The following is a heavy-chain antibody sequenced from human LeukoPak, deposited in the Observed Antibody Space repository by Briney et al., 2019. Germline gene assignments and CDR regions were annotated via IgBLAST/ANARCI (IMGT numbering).Heavy chain of an antibody. CDR1: GYTFTSYY. J-gene: IGHJ6*03. D-gene: IGHD5-18*01. CDR3: ARDRLDTAMIGDDYYYYMDV. CDR2: INPSRGSA. V-gene: IGHV1-46*01. Sequence: ASVKVSCKASGYTFTSYYMHWLRQAPGQGLEWMGIINPSRGSASYAQKFQGRVTMTRDMSTSTVYMELSSLRSEDTAVYYCARDRLDTAMIGDDYYYYMDVWGKGTTVTVSS.